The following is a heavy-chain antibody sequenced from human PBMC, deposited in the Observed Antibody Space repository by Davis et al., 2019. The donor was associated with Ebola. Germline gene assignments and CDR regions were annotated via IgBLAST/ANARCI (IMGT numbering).Heavy chain of an antibody. J-gene: IGHJ5*02. CDR2: ISQSGST. CDR1: GDSISSSNW. CDR3: ARKYNVNWFDP. D-gene: IGHD1-14*01. Sequence: SETLSLTCTVSGDSISSSNWWSWVRQPPGKGLEWIGEISQSGSTNYNPSLKSRVTISVDTSKNQFSLKLSSVTAADTAVYYCARKYNVNWFDPWGQGTLVTVSS. V-gene: IGHV4-4*02.